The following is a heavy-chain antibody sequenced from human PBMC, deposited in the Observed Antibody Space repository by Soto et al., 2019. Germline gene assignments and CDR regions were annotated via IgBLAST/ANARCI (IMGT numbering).Heavy chain of an antibody. CDR3: AKYGGYCTNGVCYSSYYYYMDV. CDR1: GFTFSSYA. D-gene: IGHD2-8*01. Sequence: GGSLRLSCAASGFTFSSYAMSWVRQAPGKGLEWVSAISGSGGSTYYADSVKGRFTISRDNSKNTLYLQMNSLRAEDTAVYYCAKYGGYCTNGVCYSSYYYYMDVWGKGTTVTVSS. J-gene: IGHJ6*03. CDR2: ISGSGGST. V-gene: IGHV3-23*01.